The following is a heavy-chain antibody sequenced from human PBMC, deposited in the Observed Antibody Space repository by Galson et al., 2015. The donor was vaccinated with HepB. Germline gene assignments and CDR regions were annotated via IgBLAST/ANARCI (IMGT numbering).Heavy chain of an antibody. J-gene: IGHJ6*02. CDR3: ARGDLATIIYYYYGMDV. CDR2: ISSSSSYI. V-gene: IGHV3-21*01. D-gene: IGHD5-12*01. Sequence: SLRLSCAASGFTFSSYSMNWVRQAPGKGLEWVSSISSSSSYIYYADSVKGRFTISRDNAKNSLYLQMNSLRAEDTAVYYCARGDLATIIYYYYGMDVWGQGTTVTVSS. CDR1: GFTFSSYS.